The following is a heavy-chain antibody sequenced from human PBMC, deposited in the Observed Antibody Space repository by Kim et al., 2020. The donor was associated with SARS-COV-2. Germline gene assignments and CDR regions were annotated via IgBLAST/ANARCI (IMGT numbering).Heavy chain of an antibody. V-gene: IGHV1-2*02. D-gene: IGHD2-2*01. CDR3: ARDPWAHVVVPAATPGWFDP. Sequence: ASVKVSCKASGYTFTGYYMHWVRQAPGQGLEWMGWINPNSGGTNYAQKFQGRVTMTRDTSISTAYMELSRLRSDDTAVYYCARDPWAHVVVPAATPGWFDPWGQGTLVTVSS. CDR1: GYTFTGYY. CDR2: INPNSGGT. J-gene: IGHJ5*02.